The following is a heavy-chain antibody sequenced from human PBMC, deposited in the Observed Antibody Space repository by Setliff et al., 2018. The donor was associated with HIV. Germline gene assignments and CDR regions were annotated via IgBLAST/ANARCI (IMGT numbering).Heavy chain of an antibody. J-gene: IGHJ4*02. CDR2: VNNDETIT. D-gene: IGHD6-19*01. V-gene: IGHV3-74*01. CDR1: GFTFSSYW. CDR3: VKSASWDLRGWLH. Sequence: GGSLRLSCAASGFTFSSYWMHWVRQAPGKGLMWVAHVNNDETITDYADSVKGRFIISRDNAKNTLYLQMNSLTAEDTAVYYCVKSASWDLRGWLHWGQGTPVTVSS.